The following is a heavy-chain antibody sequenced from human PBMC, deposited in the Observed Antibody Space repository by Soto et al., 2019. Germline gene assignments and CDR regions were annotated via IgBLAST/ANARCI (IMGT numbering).Heavy chain of an antibody. Sequence: GGSLRLSCAAPGFPFSSYNMHWVRQATGKGLEWVSAIGTAGDTYYPGSVKGRFTISRENAKNSLYLQMNSLRAGDTAVYYCAIEYYYGSWSYYSGPFSFCGQGTVVTGS. CDR2: IGTAGDT. J-gene: IGHJ3*01. CDR1: GFPFSSYN. D-gene: IGHD3-10*01. CDR3: AIEYYYGSWSYYSGPFSF. V-gene: IGHV3-13*01.